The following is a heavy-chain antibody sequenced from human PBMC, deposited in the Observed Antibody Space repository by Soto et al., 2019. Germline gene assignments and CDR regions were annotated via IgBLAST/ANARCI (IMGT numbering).Heavy chain of an antibody. J-gene: IGHJ4*02. CDR2: ISYSGNT. CDR3: ARLSSGWYEGYCDY. V-gene: IGHV4-39*01. CDR1: GGSISRNNYH. Sequence: QLQLQESGPGLVKPSETLSLTCTVSGGSISRNNYHWGWIRQPPGKGLEWIGSISYSGNTYYSPSLKSRPAMSVDTSKSQFSLNLSSVTAAETAVYYCARLSSGWYEGYCDYWGQAILVTVSS. D-gene: IGHD6-19*01.